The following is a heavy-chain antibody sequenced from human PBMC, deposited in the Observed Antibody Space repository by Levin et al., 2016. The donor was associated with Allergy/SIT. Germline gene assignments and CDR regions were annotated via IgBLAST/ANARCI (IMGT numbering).Heavy chain of an antibody. Sequence: WIRQPPGKGLEYVSAISSNGGSTYYADSVRGRFTISRDNSKNTLFLQMNSLRAEDAAVYYCARRHISGSCYGMDVWGQGTTVTVSS. D-gene: IGHD1-26*01. CDR2: ISSNGGST. J-gene: IGHJ6*02. V-gene: IGHV3-64*04. CDR3: ARRHISGSCYGMDV.